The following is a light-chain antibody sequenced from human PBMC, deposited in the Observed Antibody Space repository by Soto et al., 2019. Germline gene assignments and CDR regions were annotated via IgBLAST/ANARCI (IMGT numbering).Light chain of an antibody. CDR3: QQRSNWPLT. J-gene: IGKJ4*01. V-gene: IGKV3-11*01. Sequence: EVVLTQSPATPSLSPGERATLSCRASQSISSYLAWYQQKPGQAPRLLIYDASNRATGIPDRFSGSGSGTDFTFTISSLEPEDFAVYYCQQRSNWPLTFGGGTKVDIK. CDR1: QSISSY. CDR2: DAS.